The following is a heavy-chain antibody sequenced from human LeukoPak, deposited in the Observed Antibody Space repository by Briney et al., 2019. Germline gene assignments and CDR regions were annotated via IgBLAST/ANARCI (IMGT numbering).Heavy chain of an antibody. V-gene: IGHV3-53*01. CDR1: GFTVSSNY. D-gene: IGHD6-13*01. Sequence: GGSLRLSRAASGFTVSSNYMSWVRQAPGKGLEWVSVIYSGGSTYYADSVKGRFTISRDNSKNTLYLQMNSLRAEDTAVYYCARAILDSSSWGVWFDPWGQGTLVTVSS. CDR3: ARAILDSSSWGVWFDP. CDR2: IYSGGST. J-gene: IGHJ5*02.